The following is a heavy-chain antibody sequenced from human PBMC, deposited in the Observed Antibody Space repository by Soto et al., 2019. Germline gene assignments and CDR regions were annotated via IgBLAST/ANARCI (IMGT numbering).Heavy chain of an antibody. CDR3: AREEKKPQPYSSGYYGY. V-gene: IGHV3-21*01. CDR2: ISSSSSYI. D-gene: IGHD3-22*01. CDR1: GFTFSSYS. J-gene: IGHJ4*02. Sequence: GGSLRLSCAASGFTFSSYSMNWVRQAPGKGLEWVSSISSSSSYIYYADSVKGRFTISRDNAKNSLYLQMNSLRAEDTAVYYCAREEKKPQPYSSGYYGYWGQGTLVTVSS.